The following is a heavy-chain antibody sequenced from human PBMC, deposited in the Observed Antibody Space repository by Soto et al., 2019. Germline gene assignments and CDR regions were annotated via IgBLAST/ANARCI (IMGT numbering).Heavy chain of an antibody. J-gene: IGHJ5*02. CDR1: GGSFSGYY. CDR2: INHSGST. Sequence: PSETLSLTCAVYGGSFSGYYWSWIRQPPGKGLEWIGEINHSGSTNYNPSLKSRVTISVDTSKNQFSLKLSSVTAADTAVYYCARATIFGVVITLNWFDPWGQGTLVTVSS. D-gene: IGHD3-3*01. V-gene: IGHV4-34*01. CDR3: ARATIFGVVITLNWFDP.